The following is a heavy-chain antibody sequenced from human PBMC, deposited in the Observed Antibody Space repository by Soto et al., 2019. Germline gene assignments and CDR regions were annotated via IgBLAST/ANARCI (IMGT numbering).Heavy chain of an antibody. CDR2: INPGNGNT. J-gene: IGHJ4*02. Sequence: ASVKVSCNASGYTFTSYGINWVRQAPGRGLEWMGWINPGNGNTKYSQQFQGRVIIDRDTSASTAYMELSSLRSEDTAVYYCARGGYFDSSNYLAYWGLGTLVTVYS. CDR3: ARGGYFDSSNYLAY. CDR1: GYTFTSYG. D-gene: IGHD3-22*01. V-gene: IGHV1-3*01.